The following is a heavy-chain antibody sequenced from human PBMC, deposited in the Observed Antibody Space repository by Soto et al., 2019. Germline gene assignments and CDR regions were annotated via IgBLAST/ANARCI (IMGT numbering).Heavy chain of an antibody. Sequence: LRLSCAASGFTFSDYYMSWIRQAPGNGLERVSYISSSGSTIYYADSVKGRFTISRDNAKNSLYLQMNSLRAEDTAVYYCAGSYYDFWSSYSLDSSAWFDPWGQGTLVTV. D-gene: IGHD3-3*01. CDR1: GFTFSDYY. V-gene: IGHV3-11*01. CDR2: ISSSGSTI. CDR3: AGSYYDFWSSYSLDSSAWFDP. J-gene: IGHJ5*02.